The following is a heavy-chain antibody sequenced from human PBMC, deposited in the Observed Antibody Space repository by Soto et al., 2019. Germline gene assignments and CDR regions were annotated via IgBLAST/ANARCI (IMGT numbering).Heavy chain of an antibody. Sequence: ASVKVSCKASGYSFTNNDVSWVRQATGQGVEWMGWMNPGSGDTGYAQKFQGRVTMTRDISTATAYMELSSLRSDDTATYYCARTATFGSLNWFDPCGQGTLVTVSS. CDR1: GYSFTNND. J-gene: IGHJ5*02. CDR2: MNPGSGDT. D-gene: IGHD3-16*01. V-gene: IGHV1-8*01. CDR3: ARTATFGSLNWFDP.